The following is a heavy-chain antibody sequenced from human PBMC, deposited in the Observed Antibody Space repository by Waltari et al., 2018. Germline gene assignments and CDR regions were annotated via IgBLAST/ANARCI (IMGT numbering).Heavy chain of an antibody. CDR2: ISAYKGNT. CDR1: GYTFPSYG. CDR3: ARLGYCSGGSCYPYSRRFDY. Sequence: QVQLVQSGAEVKKPGASVKVSCKASGYTFPSYGISWVRQAPGQGLEWMGWISAYKGNTSYAQKRQGRVTMTPDTSTSTAYMELRSLRSDDTAVYYCARLGYCSGGSCYPYSRRFDYWGQGTLVTVSS. J-gene: IGHJ4*02. D-gene: IGHD2-15*01. V-gene: IGHV1-18*01.